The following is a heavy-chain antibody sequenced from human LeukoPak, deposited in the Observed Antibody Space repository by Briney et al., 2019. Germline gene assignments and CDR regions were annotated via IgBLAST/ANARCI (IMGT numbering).Heavy chain of an antibody. J-gene: IGHJ4*02. Sequence: QPGGSLRLSCAASGFTVSSNYMSWVRQAPGKGLEWVSYISSSSSTIYYADSVKGRFTISRDNAKNSLYLQMNSLRAEDTAVYYCARDRDYYDSSGYEKPIDYWGQGTLVTVSS. CDR1: GFTVSSNY. V-gene: IGHV3-48*04. D-gene: IGHD3-22*01. CDR3: ARDRDYYDSSGYEKPIDY. CDR2: ISSSSSTI.